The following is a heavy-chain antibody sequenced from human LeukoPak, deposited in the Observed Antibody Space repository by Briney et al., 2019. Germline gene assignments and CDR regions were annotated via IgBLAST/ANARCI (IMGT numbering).Heavy chain of an antibody. J-gene: IGHJ4*02. V-gene: IGHV3-30-3*01. Sequence: GGSLRLSCAASGFTFSNYAVHWVRQAPGKGLQWVTGISYDGSNKYYADSVKGRFTISRDNSKNTLYLQMNSLRAEDTAVYYCARERGYSYGYSDYWGQGTLVTVSS. CDR2: ISYDGSNK. CDR3: ARERGYSYGYSDY. D-gene: IGHD5-18*01. CDR1: GFTFSNYA.